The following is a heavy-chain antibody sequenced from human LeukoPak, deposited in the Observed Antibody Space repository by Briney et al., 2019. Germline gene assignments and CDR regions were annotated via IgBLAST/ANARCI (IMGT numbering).Heavy chain of an antibody. CDR3: ARDSIYGGSYLPSDDY. J-gene: IGHJ4*02. CDR2: INTGNGNT. V-gene: IGHV1-3*04. Sequence: ASVKVSCKASGYTFTSYAMHWVRQAPGQRLEWMGWINTGNGNTKYSQKFQGRVTITRDTSASTAYMELSSLRSEDTAVSYCARDSIYGGSYLPSDDYWGQGTLVTVSS. CDR1: GYTFTSYA. D-gene: IGHD1-26*01.